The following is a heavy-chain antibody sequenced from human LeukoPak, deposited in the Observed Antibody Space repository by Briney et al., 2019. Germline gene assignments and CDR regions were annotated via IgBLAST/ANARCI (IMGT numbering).Heavy chain of an antibody. CDR2: IIPIFGTA. Sequence: GASVKVSCKASGGTFSSYAISWVRQAPGQGLEWMGGIIPIFGTANYAQKFQGRVTITADESTSTAYMELSSLRSEDTAVYYCARGEIGGDSIGHYYFDYWGQGTLVTVSS. CDR3: ARGEIGGDSIGHYYFDY. CDR1: GGTFSSYA. D-gene: IGHD2-21*02. V-gene: IGHV1-69*13. J-gene: IGHJ4*02.